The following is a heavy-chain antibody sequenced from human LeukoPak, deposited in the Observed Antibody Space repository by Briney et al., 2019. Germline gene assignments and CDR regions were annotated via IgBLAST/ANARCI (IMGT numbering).Heavy chain of an antibody. CDR1: GFTFSSHS. Sequence: PGGSLRLSCAASGFTFSSHSINWVRQAPGKGLVWVSYISTGSTTIYYADSVKGRFTISSDNAKNSLYLQMNSLRAEDTAVYYCASHTGAGDNFRPFDIWGQGTMVTVSS. J-gene: IGHJ3*02. CDR3: ASHTGAGDNFRPFDI. D-gene: IGHD2-21*02. CDR2: ISTGSTTI. V-gene: IGHV3-48*04.